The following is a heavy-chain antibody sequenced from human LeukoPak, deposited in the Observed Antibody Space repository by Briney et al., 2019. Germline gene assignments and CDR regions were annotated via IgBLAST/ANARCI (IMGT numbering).Heavy chain of an antibody. D-gene: IGHD2-21*02. J-gene: IGHJ3*02. CDR3: ARHKVGTAIAFDI. CDR2: IIPIFGTA. V-gene: IGHV1-69*05. CDR1: GDTFNTYA. Sequence: SVEVSCKASGDTFNTYAISWVRQAPGQGLEWMGRIIPIFGTANYAQKFQGRVTITTDESTSTAYMELSSLRSEDTAVYYCARHKVGTAIAFDIGGQGTMVTVSS.